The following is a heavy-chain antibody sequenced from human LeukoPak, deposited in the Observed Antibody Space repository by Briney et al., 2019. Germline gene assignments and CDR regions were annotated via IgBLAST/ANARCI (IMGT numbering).Heavy chain of an antibody. V-gene: IGHV4-61*02. Sequence: PSQTLSLTCTVSGGSISSGSYYWSCIRQPAGKGLEWIRRIYTSGSTNYNPSLKSRVTISVDTSKNQFSLKLSAVTAADTAVYYCARDRGTMVRGVIEPFYYYYMDVWGKGTTVTVSS. CDR1: GGSISSGSYY. CDR3: ARDRGTMVRGVIEPFYYYYMDV. CDR2: IYTSGST. D-gene: IGHD3-10*01. J-gene: IGHJ6*03.